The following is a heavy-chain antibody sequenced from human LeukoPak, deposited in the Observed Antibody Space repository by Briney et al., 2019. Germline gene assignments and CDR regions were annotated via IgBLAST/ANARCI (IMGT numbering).Heavy chain of an antibody. CDR2: ISDSGGTT. V-gene: IGHV3-23*01. D-gene: IGHD3-10*01. CDR3: VKYTIYYFGMDV. Sequence: GGSLRLSCAASGFTFSTYAMSWVRQAPGNGLEWVSTISDSGGTTYYAESVEGRFTISRDNSKNTLYLHMNSLRAEDTALYYCVKYTIYYFGMDVWGQGTTVTVSS. J-gene: IGHJ6*02. CDR1: GFTFSTYA.